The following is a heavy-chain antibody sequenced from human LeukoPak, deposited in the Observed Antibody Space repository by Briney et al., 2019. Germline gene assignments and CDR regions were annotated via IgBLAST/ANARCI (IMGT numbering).Heavy chain of an antibody. Sequence: PSETLSLTCAVYGGSFSGYYWSWIRQPPGKGLEWIGEINHSGSTNYNPSLKSRVTISVDTSKNQFSLKLSSVTAADTAVYYCARFYYGSGSYTPWGQGTLVTVSS. CDR1: GGSFSGYY. J-gene: IGHJ5*02. CDR3: ARFYYGSGSYTP. V-gene: IGHV4-34*01. D-gene: IGHD3-10*01. CDR2: INHSGST.